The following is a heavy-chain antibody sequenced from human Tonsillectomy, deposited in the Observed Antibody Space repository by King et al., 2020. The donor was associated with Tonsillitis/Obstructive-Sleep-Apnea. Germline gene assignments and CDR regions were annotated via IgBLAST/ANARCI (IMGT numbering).Heavy chain of an antibody. J-gene: IGHJ4*02. CDR2: ISSSSSYI. D-gene: IGHD3-22*01. CDR3: ARVVRDSSGYYYFGY. Sequence: VQLVESGGGLVKPGGSLRLSCAASGFTFSSYSMNWVRQAPGKGLEWVSSISSSSSYIYYADSVKGRFTISRDNAKNSLYLQMNSLRAEDTAVYYCARVVRDSSGYYYFGYGGKGTRVTVSS. V-gene: IGHV3-21*01. CDR1: GFTFSSYS.